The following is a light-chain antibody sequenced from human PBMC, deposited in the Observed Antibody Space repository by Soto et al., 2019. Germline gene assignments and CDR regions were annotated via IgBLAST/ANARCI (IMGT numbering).Light chain of an antibody. J-gene: IGKJ1*01. CDR2: AAS. CDR1: QGISSY. V-gene: IGKV1-8*01. CDR3: QQYYSYPRT. Sequence: LRMTHSPSSFPASTGDRVTITCRASQGISSYLAWYQQKPGKAPKLLIYAASTLQSGVPSRFSGSGSGTDFTLTISCLQSEDFATYYCQQYYSYPRTFGQGTKVDIK.